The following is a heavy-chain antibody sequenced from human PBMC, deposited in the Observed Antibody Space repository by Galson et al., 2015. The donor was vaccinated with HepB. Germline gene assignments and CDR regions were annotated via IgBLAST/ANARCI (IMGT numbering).Heavy chain of an antibody. CDR2: IDQTGSEE. CDR3: ARDPYVSGGYGAFDV. D-gene: IGHD2-15*01. CDR1: RFTFNSYC. V-gene: IGHV3-7*03. Sequence: SLRLSCAASRFTFNSYCMTWVRQAPGKGLEWVANIDQTGSEEKYVDSVKGRFTISRDNGKNTLYLQMNSLRADDTAVYYCARDPYVSGGYGAFDVWGQGTMVTVSS. J-gene: IGHJ3*01.